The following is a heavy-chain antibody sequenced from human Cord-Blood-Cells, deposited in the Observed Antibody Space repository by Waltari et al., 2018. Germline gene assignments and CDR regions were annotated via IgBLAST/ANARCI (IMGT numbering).Heavy chain of an antibody. CDR2: IYSGGST. V-gene: IGHV3-66*01. CDR1: GFTVSSNY. CDR3: ARDRYYYYGMDV. Sequence: EVQLVESGGGLVQPGGSLRLSCADSGFTVSSNYMSWVRQAPGKGLEWVSVIYSGGSTYYADSVKGRFTISRDNSKNTLYLQMNSLRAEDTAVYYCARDRYYYYGMDVWGQGTTVTVSS. J-gene: IGHJ6*02.